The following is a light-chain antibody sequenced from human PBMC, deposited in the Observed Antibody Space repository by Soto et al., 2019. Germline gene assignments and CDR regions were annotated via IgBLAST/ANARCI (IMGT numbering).Light chain of an antibody. J-gene: IGLJ2*01. CDR3: GADHGSGSNFVV. V-gene: IGLV9-49*01. Sequence: QSVLTQPPSASASLGASVTLTCTLSSGYSNYKVDWYQQRPGKGPRFVMRVGTGGIVGSKGDGIPERFSVLGSGLNRYLTIKNIQEEYESDDHCGADHGSGSNFVVFGGGTKLTVL. CDR2: VGTGGIVG. CDR1: SGYSNYK.